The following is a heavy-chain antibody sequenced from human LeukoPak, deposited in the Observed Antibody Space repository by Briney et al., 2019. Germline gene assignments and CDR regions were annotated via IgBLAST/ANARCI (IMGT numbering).Heavy chain of an antibody. CDR3: AREDGDYVFLSDY. V-gene: IGHV3-9*01. CDR1: GFTFDDYA. J-gene: IGHJ4*02. CDR2: ISWNSGSI. D-gene: IGHD4-17*01. Sequence: GGSLRLSCAASGFTFDDYAMHWVRQAPGKGLGWVSGISWNSGSIGYADSVKGRFTISRDNAKNSLYLQMNSLRAEDTAVYYCAREDGDYVFLSDYWGQGTLVTVSS.